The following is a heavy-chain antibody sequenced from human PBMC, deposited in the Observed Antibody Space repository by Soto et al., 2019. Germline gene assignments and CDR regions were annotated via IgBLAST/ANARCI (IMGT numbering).Heavy chain of an antibody. CDR1: GGTFSSYT. CDR3: ARDSDASYGYYYYYGMDV. V-gene: IGHV1-69*08. J-gene: IGHJ6*02. Sequence: QVQLVQSGAEVKKPGSSVKVSCKASGGTFSSYTISWVRQAPGQGLEWMGRIIPILGIANYAQKFQGRVTITADKSTSTAYMELSSLRSEDTAVYYCARDSDASYGYYYYYGMDVWGQGTTVTVSS. D-gene: IGHD5-18*01. CDR2: IIPILGIA.